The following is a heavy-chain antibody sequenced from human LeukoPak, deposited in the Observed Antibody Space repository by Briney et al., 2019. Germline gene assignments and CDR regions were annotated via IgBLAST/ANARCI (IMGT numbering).Heavy chain of an antibody. V-gene: IGHV1-24*01. J-gene: IGHJ4*02. CDR3: ATYSSIASPTSFDY. CDR2: FDPEDGET. D-gene: IGHD6-13*01. CDR1: GYTLTELS. Sequence: ASVKVSCKVSGYTLTELSMHWVRQAPGKGLEWMGGFDPEDGETIYAQKFQGRVTMTKDTSTDTAYMELSSLRSEDTAVYYCATYSSIASPTSFDYWGQGTLVTVSS.